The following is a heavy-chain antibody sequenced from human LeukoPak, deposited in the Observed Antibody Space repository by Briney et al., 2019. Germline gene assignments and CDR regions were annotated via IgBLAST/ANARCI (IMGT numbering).Heavy chain of an antibody. Sequence: TGRSLRLSCAASGFTFSSYGMHWVRQAPGKGLEWVAVIWYDGSNKYYADSVKGRFTISRDNSKNTLYLQMNSLRAEDTAVYYCARDSGMGPVAGYFDLWGRGTLVTVSS. CDR3: ARDSGMGPVAGYFDL. CDR1: GFTFSSYG. J-gene: IGHJ2*01. V-gene: IGHV3-33*01. D-gene: IGHD6-19*01. CDR2: IWYDGSNK.